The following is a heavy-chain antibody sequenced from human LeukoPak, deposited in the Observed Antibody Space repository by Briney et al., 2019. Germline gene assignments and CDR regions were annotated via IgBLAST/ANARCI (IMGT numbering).Heavy chain of an antibody. Sequence: GASVKVSCNVSGYTLTELSIHWVRQAPGKGLEWMGAFDPEDGETIYAQKFQGRVTITTDESTSTAYMELSSLRSEDTAVYYCASGTYYDFWSGYYILWGQGTLVTVSS. J-gene: IGHJ4*02. CDR2: FDPEDGET. CDR3: ASGTYYDFWSGYYIL. CDR1: GYTLTELS. V-gene: IGHV1-24*01. D-gene: IGHD3-3*01.